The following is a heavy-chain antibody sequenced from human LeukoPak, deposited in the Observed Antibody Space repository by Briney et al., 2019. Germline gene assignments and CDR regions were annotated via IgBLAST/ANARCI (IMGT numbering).Heavy chain of an antibody. CDR3: AKHGGYPSGTFQWGIDA. Sequence: QPGGSLRLSCEASGFTFSTYVMHWVRQAPGEGLEWVALIWYDGRSENYADSVKGRFAISRDNSKNTLYLQMDNVRAEDSALYYCAKHGGYPSGTFQWGIDAWGQGTLVTVSS. CDR1: GFTFSTYV. D-gene: IGHD3-10*01. CDR2: IWYDGRSE. J-gene: IGHJ5*02. V-gene: IGHV3-33*06.